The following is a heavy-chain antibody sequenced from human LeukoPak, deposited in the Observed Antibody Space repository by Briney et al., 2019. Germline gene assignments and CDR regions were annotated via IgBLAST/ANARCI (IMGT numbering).Heavy chain of an antibody. D-gene: IGHD2-21*01. J-gene: IGHJ4*02. CDR1: GFNFSDSC. CDR3: RRGDCGFES. Sequence: GGSLTLTCATSGFNFSDSCMTWVRQAPGKGLQWVANINQDGTEKHFLDSVEGRFTISRDNAKKSLYLQMSSLRPQDTAVYFCRRGDCGFESWGQGTLVTVSS. V-gene: IGHV3-7*02. CDR2: INQDGTEK.